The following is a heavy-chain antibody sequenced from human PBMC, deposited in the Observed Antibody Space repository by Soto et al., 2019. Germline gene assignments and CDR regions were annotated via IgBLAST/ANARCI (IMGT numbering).Heavy chain of an antibody. CDR2: IWYDGSNK. CDR1: GXTFSSYC. Sequence: GSLRLSCAASGXTFSSYCMHWVRQAPGMGLEWVALIWYDGSNKYYADSVKGRFTISRDNSNSTVYLQMNSLRAEDTAVYYCARDGGLYGSGSFDYWGQGTLVTVSS. CDR3: ARDGGLYGSGSFDY. J-gene: IGHJ4*02. V-gene: IGHV3-33*01. D-gene: IGHD3-10*01.